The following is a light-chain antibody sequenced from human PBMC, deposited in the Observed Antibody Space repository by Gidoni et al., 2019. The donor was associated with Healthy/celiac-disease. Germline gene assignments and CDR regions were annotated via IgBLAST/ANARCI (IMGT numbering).Light chain of an antibody. J-gene: IGKJ1*01. V-gene: IGKV1-27*01. Sequence: DIQMTQSPSSLSASVGDRVTITCRASQGISNYLAWYQQKAGKVPKLLIYAASSLQSGVSPRFRGSGSGTDFTLTISSLQPEDVATYYCRTYNSAGTFGQGTKVEIK. CDR3: RTYNSAGT. CDR1: QGISNY. CDR2: AAS.